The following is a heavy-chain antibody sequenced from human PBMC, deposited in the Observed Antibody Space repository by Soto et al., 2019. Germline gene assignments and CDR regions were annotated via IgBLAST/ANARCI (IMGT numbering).Heavy chain of an antibody. J-gene: IGHJ6*02. D-gene: IGHD3-3*01. V-gene: IGHV3-30-3*01. CDR1: GFTFSSYA. Sequence: QVQLVESGGGVVQPGRSLRLSCAASGFTFSSYAMHWVRQAPGKGLEWVAVISYDGSNKYYADSVKGRFTISRDNSKNTLYLQMNSLRAEDTAVYYCALSAVLAYGMDVWGQGTTVTVS. CDR3: ALSAVLAYGMDV. CDR2: ISYDGSNK.